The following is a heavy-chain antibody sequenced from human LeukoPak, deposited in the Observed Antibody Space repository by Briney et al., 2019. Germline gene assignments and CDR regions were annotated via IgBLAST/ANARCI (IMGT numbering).Heavy chain of an antibody. Sequence: SETLSLTSAVSGGSISSGGYSWSWIRQPPGKGLEWIGYIYHSGSTYYNPSLKSRVTISVDRSKNQFSLKLSSVTAADTAVYYCARARYYGSGSYYDNWFDPWGQGTLVTVSS. CDR1: GGSISSGGYS. D-gene: IGHD3-10*01. V-gene: IGHV4-30-2*01. CDR2: IYHSGST. CDR3: ARARYYGSGSYYDNWFDP. J-gene: IGHJ5*02.